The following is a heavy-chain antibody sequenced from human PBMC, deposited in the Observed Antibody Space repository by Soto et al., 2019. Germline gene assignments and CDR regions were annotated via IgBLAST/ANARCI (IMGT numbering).Heavy chain of an antibody. D-gene: IGHD6-13*01. CDR3: ARVAVSRRIAAAAPLYNWFDP. V-gene: IGHV1-18*04. Sequence: VASVKVSCKASGYTFTSYGITWVRQAPGQGLEWMGWISAYNGNTHYAQKLQGRVTMTTDTSTSTVYMELRSLRSDDTAVYYCARVAVSRRIAAAAPLYNWFDPWGQGTLVTVSS. J-gene: IGHJ5*02. CDR1: GYTFTSYG. CDR2: ISAYNGNT.